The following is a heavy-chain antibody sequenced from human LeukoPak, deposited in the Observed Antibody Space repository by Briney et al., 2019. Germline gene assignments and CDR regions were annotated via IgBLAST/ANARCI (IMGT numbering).Heavy chain of an antibody. CDR1: GGSISSYY. Sequence: SETLSLTCTVSGGSISSYYWSWIRQPPGKGLEWIGYIYYSGSTNYNPSLKSRVTISVDTSKNQFSLKLSSVTAADTAVYYCARHVDYVWGRIDYWGQGTLVTVSS. D-gene: IGHD3-16*01. V-gene: IGHV4-59*08. J-gene: IGHJ4*02. CDR2: IYYSGST. CDR3: ARHVDYVWGRIDY.